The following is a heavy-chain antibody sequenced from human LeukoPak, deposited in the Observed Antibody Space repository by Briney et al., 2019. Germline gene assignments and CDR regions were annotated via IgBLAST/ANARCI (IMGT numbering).Heavy chain of an antibody. CDR3: ATKGRGGITMILYGMDV. D-gene: IGHD3-22*01. CDR2: FDPEDGGT. Sequence: ASVKVSCKVSGYTLTELSMHWVRQAPGKGLEWMGGFDPEDGGTIYAQKFQGRVTMTEDTSTDTAYMELSSLRSEDTAVYYCATKGRGGITMILYGMDVWGQGTTVTVSS. J-gene: IGHJ6*02. CDR1: GYTLTELS. V-gene: IGHV1-24*01.